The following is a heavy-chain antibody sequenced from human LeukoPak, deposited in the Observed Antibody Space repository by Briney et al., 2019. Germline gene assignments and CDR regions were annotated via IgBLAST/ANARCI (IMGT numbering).Heavy chain of an antibody. J-gene: IGHJ4*02. CDR3: ASGGKYCTGGACYGD. D-gene: IGHD2-8*02. CDR1: GFIVSDDY. V-gene: IGHV3-53*01. Sequence: PGGSLRLSCAASGFIVSDDYISWVRQTPGKGLEWVSVIYSGGATFYADSVKGRFTISRGNSKNTVHLQMNSLRAEDTAVYYCASGGKYCTGGACYGDWGQGTLVTVSS. CDR2: IYSGGAT.